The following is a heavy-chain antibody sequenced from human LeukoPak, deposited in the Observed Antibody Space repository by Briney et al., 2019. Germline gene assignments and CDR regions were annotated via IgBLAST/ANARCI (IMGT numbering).Heavy chain of an antibody. D-gene: IGHD3-3*01. Sequence: ASVKVSCKTSGYTFTSYYIHWVRQAPGQGLEWMGWINPNSGGTNYAQKFQGWVTMTRDTSISTAYMELSRLRSDDTAVYYCARDRPYYDFWSGQISVYYYYGMDVWGQGTTVTVSS. J-gene: IGHJ6*02. CDR1: GYTFTSYY. CDR2: INPNSGGT. V-gene: IGHV1-2*04. CDR3: ARDRPYYDFWSGQISVYYYYGMDV.